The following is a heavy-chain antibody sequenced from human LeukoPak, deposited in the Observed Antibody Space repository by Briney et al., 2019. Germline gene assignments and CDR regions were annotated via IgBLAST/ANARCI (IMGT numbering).Heavy chain of an antibody. Sequence: PGGSLRLSCAASGFTFNSFWMYWVRQVPGEGLLWVARINSDGIRTSHADSVQGRFTISRDNANNTLYLQMNSLRVEDTAVYYCARGGSGSGYHYYYYYMDVWGKGTTVTISS. CDR1: GFTFNSFW. J-gene: IGHJ6*03. V-gene: IGHV3-74*01. CDR3: ARGGSGSGYHYYYYYMDV. CDR2: INSDGIRT. D-gene: IGHD3-22*01.